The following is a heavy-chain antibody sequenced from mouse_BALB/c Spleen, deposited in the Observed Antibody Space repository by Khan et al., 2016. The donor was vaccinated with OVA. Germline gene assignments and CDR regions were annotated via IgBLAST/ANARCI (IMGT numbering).Heavy chain of an antibody. D-gene: IGHD1-1*01. CDR2: IAPGSGST. V-gene: IGHV1S41*01. CDR3: ARSNYYGIGLYAMDY. J-gene: IGHJ4*01. CDR1: GYTFTSYW. Sequence: DLVMPGAAVTLSCKASGYTFTSYWINWIKQRPGQGLEWIGRIAPGSGSTSYSDMFKGKATLPVDASSSSAYIQLSSLSSEDSTVYFCARSNYYGIGLYAMDYWGQGTSVTVSS.